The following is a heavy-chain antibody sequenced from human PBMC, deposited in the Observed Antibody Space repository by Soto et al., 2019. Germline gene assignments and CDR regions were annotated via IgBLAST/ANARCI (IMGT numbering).Heavy chain of an antibody. J-gene: IGHJ4*02. CDR2: IYWDDDK. CDR3: ALQAAFDFWSGYYFDY. Sequence: SGPTLVNPTQTLTLTCTFSGFSLSTSGVGVGWIRQPPGKALEWLALIYWDDDKRYSPSLKSRLTITKDTSKNQVVLTMTNMDPVDTATFYCALQAAFDFWSGYYFDYWGQGTLVTVSS. CDR1: GFSLSTSGVG. V-gene: IGHV2-5*02. D-gene: IGHD3-3*01.